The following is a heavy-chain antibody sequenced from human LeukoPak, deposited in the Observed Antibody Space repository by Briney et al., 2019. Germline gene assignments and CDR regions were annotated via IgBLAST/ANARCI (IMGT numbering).Heavy chain of an antibody. CDR3: ARISTSSWYVCDY. CDR1: GFTFSSYS. CDR2: IKQDGGEK. Sequence: GGSLRLSCAASGFTFSSYSMNWVRQAPGKGLEWVANIKQDGGEKYYVDSVRGRFTISRDNAKNSLYLQMNSLRADDTAVYYCARISTSSWYVCDYWGQGTLVTVSS. V-gene: IGHV3-7*01. D-gene: IGHD6-13*01. J-gene: IGHJ4*02.